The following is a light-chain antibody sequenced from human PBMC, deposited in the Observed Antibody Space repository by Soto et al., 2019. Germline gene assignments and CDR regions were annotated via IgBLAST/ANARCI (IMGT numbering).Light chain of an antibody. J-gene: IGLJ1*01. CDR2: EVS. Sequence: QSVLTQPPSASGSPGQSVTISCTGTSSDVGGYDYVSWYQQHPGKAPKLMIYEVSNRPSGVSNRFSGSKSGDTASLTISGLQAEDEADYYCSSFRSKGPLYVFGTGTKVTVL. CDR3: SSFRSKGPLYV. CDR1: SSDVGGYDY. V-gene: IGLV2-14*01.